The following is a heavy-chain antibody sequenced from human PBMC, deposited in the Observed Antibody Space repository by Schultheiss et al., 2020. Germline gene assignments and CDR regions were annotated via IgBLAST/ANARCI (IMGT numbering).Heavy chain of an antibody. V-gene: IGHV3-74*01. CDR2: MNNDGRIT. CDR1: GFTFSSYA. J-gene: IGHJ4*02. CDR3: SRVRYDVWSGYLD. D-gene: IGHD3-3*01. Sequence: GGSLRLSCAASGFTFSSYAMNWVRQAPGKGLEWVSRMNNDGRITSYADSVKGRFTISRDNSKNTLYLQMGSLRAEDTAIYYCSRVRYDVWSGYLDWGRGTLVTVSS.